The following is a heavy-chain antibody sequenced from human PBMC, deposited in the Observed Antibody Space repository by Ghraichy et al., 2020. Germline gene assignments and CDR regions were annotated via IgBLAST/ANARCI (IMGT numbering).Heavy chain of an antibody. J-gene: IGHJ6*02. Sequence: LTCAASGFTFSSYWMHWVRQAPGKGLVWVSRINSDGGSTTYADSVKGRFTISKDNAKNTLYLQMNSLRAEDTAVYYCVKDLVGGGFGAYGMDVWGQGTT. CDR2: INSDGGST. CDR3: VKDLVGGGFGAYGMDV. V-gene: IGHV3-74*01. CDR1: GFTFSSYW. D-gene: IGHD2-21*01.